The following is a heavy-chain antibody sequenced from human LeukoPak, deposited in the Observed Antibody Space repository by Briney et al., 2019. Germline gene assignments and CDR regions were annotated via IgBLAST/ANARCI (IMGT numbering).Heavy chain of an antibody. D-gene: IGHD3-3*01. V-gene: IGHV3-15*01. Sequence: GGSLRLSCEASGLSFANAWMSWVRQTPGKGLEWIGRIKSKIDGDAVDYAEAVKGRITISRDDWKNTLFLDLTTLKTDDTGVYFCTTAPSYYNFKSFDFWGQGTMVTVSA. CDR3: TTAPSYYNFKSFDF. CDR2: IKSKIDGDAV. CDR1: GLSFANAW. J-gene: IGHJ4*02.